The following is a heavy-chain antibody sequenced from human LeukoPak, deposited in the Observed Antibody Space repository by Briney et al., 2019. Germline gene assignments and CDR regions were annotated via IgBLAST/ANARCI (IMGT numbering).Heavy chain of an antibody. V-gene: IGHV3-30*04. CDR1: GFTFSSYA. D-gene: IGHD3-16*01. Sequence: GGSLRLSCAASGFTFSSYAMHWVRQAPGEGLEWVAVISYDGSNKYYADSVKGRFTISRDNSKNTLYLQMNSLRAEDTAVYYCARELWGRVIEHYMDVWGKGTTVTVSS. CDR3: ARELWGRVIEHYMDV. J-gene: IGHJ6*03. CDR2: ISYDGSNK.